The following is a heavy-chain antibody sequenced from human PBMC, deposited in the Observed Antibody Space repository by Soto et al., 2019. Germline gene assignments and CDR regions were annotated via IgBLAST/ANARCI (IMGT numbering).Heavy chain of an antibody. J-gene: IGHJ4*02. CDR2: ISSSSSYI. CDR1: GFTFSSYS. CDR3: ARDRDSSSWYVGYYFDY. Sequence: GGSLRLSCAASGFTFSSYSMNWVRQAPGKGLEWVSSISSSSSYIYYADSVKGRFTISRDNAKNSLYLQMNSLRAEDTAVYYCARDRDSSSWYVGYYFDYWGQGTLVTVSS. V-gene: IGHV3-21*01. D-gene: IGHD6-13*01.